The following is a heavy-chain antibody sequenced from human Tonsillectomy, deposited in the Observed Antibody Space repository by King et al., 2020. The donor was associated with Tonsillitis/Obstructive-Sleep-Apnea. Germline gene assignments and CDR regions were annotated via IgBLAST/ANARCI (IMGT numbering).Heavy chain of an antibody. CDR1: GGSFSGYY. CDR3: ARGTRGQQQFDF. J-gene: IGHJ4*02. CDR2: INHSGST. Sequence: HVQLQQWGAGLLKPSETLSLTCAVYGGSFSGYYWSWTRQPPGKGLEWIGEINHSGSTNYNPSLKSRVTISVDTSKNQFSLKLSSVTAADTAVYYCARGTRGQQQFDFWGQGTPVTVSS. D-gene: IGHD6-13*01. V-gene: IGHV4-34*01.